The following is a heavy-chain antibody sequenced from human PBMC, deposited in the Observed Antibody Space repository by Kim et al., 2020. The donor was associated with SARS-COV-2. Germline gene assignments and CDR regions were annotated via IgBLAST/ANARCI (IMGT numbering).Heavy chain of an antibody. J-gene: IGHJ4*02. CDR1: GGSISSYY. CDR2: IYYSGST. V-gene: IGHV4-59*13. CDR3: ARARVEMATILFDS. Sequence: SETLSLTCTVSGGSISSYYWSWIRQPPGKGLEWIGYIYYSGSTNYNPSLKSRVTISVDTSKNQFSLKLSSVTAADTAVYYCARARVEMATILFDSWGQGT. D-gene: IGHD5-12*01.